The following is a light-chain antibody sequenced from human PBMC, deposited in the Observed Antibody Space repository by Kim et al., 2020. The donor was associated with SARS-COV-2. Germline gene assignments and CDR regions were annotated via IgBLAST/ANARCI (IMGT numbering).Light chain of an antibody. CDR2: AAS. CDR3: HQYNYDPQT. CDR1: QDISNY. V-gene: IGKV1-16*01. Sequence: ASVGDRVTITCRASQDISNYVAWSQQRPGKAPKSLIYAASTLQSGVTSRFSGSGSGTHFTLTISSLQPEDSATYYCHQYNYDPQTFGQGTKVDIK. J-gene: IGKJ1*01.